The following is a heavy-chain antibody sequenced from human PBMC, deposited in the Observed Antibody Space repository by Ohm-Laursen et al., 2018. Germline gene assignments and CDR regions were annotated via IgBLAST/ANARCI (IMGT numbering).Heavy chain of an antibody. J-gene: IGHJ6*02. CDR2: INPSGGST. V-gene: IGHV1-46*01. CDR3: ARDGGHVGGSWYDLADGMDV. Sequence: GASVTVSCKASGYTFTSYYMHWVRQAPGHGLEWMGIINPSGGSTSYAQKFQGRVTMTRDTSTSTVYMELSSLRSEDTAVYYCARDGGHVGGSWYDLADGMDVWGQGTTVTVSS. CDR1: GYTFTSYY. D-gene: IGHD6-13*01.